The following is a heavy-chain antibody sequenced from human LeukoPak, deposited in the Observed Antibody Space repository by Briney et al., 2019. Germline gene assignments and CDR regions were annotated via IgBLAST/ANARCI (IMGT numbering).Heavy chain of an antibody. CDR3: ARHRAYSSSSPFDY. V-gene: IGHV4-59*08. Sequence: SETLSLTCSVSGGSISSLYWSWIRQPPGQGLEWIGYIYYTGSTNYNPSLKSRVTMFVDMSKNQFSLRLSSVTAADTAVYYCARHRAYSSSSPFDYWGQGTLVTVSS. D-gene: IGHD6-6*01. CDR2: IYYTGST. CDR1: GGSISSLY. J-gene: IGHJ4*02.